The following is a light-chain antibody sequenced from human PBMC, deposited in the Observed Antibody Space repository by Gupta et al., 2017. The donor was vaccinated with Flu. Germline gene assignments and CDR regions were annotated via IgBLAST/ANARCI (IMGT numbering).Light chain of an antibody. CDR1: KLGDKY. V-gene: IGLV3-1*01. Sequence: SSVLTPPPSVSVFPGQTATITCSGNKLGDKYASWYQQKAGQPPILILYHDAKRPSGIPERFSGSNSGNTATLTVSETQVVDEADYYCQAWDSGVVVFGGGTKLTVL. J-gene: IGLJ2*01. CDR3: QAWDSGVVV. CDR2: HDA.